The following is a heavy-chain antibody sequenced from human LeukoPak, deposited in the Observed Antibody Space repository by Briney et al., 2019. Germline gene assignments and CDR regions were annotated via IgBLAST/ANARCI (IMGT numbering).Heavy chain of an antibody. J-gene: IGHJ5*02. Sequence: ASVTVSCKASGYTFTGYYMHWVRQAPGRGLEWMGWINPNSGGTNYAQKFQGRVTMTRDTSISTAYMELSRLRSDDTAVYYCARSHRRANWFDPWGQGTLVTVSS. CDR1: GYTFTGYY. V-gene: IGHV1-2*02. CDR2: INPNSGGT. CDR3: ARSHRRANWFDP. D-gene: IGHD1-14*01.